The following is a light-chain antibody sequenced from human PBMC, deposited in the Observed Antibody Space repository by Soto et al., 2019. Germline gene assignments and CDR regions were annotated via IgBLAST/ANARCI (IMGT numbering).Light chain of an antibody. CDR2: DVT. V-gene: IGLV2-14*03. J-gene: IGLJ1*01. CDR3: SSYTSTSTPYV. Sequence: QSALTQPASVSGSLGQSIAISCTGTSSDIGGYNYVSWYQQHPGKAPKLLIYDVTHRPSGVSNRFSGSKSGDTASLTISGLQAEDEADYYCSSYTSTSTPYVFGTGTKVTVL. CDR1: SSDIGGYNY.